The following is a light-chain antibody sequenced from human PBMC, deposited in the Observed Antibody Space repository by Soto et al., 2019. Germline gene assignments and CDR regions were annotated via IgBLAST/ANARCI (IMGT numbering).Light chain of an antibody. J-gene: IGLJ2*01. V-gene: IGLV4-69*01. CDR1: SRPSTYA. Sequence: QTVVPQSPSASASLGASVKITCTLTSRPSTYAIAWHQQQPKKGPRYLMRLNDDRSHVKGDGIPDRFSGSSSGAERYLTIPRLQPEEEADQYCQTWDTGIHVFGGGTKLTV. CDR3: QTWDTGIHV. CDR2: LNDDRSH.